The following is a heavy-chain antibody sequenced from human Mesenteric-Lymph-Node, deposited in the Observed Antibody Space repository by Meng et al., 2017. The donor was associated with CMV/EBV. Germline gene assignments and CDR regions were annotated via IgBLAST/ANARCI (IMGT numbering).Heavy chain of an antibody. CDR3: ARDRVERFYFDY. J-gene: IGHJ4*02. CDR1: GFAFNTYN. D-gene: IGHD1-1*01. CDR2: ISGGGGSA. Sequence: GGSLRLSCAASGFAFNTYNMNWVRQAPGKGLEWVSGISGGGGSAYSADSVKGRFTISRDNSKNTLYLQMNSLRPEDTGVYYCARDRVERFYFDYWGQGTLVTVSS. V-gene: IGHV3-23*01.